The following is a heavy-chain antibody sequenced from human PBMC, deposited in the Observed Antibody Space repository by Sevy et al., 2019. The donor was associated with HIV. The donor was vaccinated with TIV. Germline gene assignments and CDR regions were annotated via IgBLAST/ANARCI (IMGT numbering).Heavy chain of an antibody. CDR3: ARGLGFDI. D-gene: IGHD3-10*01. Sequence: SETLSLTCTVSGGSIGSHYWSWIRQPAGKGLGWIGRIYKSGRANYNPSLKSRVTMSIETSKDYFSLKLSSVTAADTAVYYCARGLGFDIWGQGTMVTVSS. CDR2: IYKSGRA. V-gene: IGHV4-4*07. J-gene: IGHJ3*02. CDR1: GGSIGSHY.